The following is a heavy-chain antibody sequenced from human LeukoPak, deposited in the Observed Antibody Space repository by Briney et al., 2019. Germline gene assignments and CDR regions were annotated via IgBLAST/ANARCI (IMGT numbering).Heavy chain of an antibody. CDR1: GGSISSYY. J-gene: IGHJ4*02. Sequence: ETLSLTCTVSGGSISSYYWSWIRQPPGKGLEWVANIKQDGSEKYYVDSVKGRFTISRDNAKNSLYLQMNSLRAGDTAVYYCARLANWAFDYWGQGTLVTVSS. D-gene: IGHD7-27*01. CDR3: ARLANWAFDY. CDR2: IKQDGSEK. V-gene: IGHV3-7*01.